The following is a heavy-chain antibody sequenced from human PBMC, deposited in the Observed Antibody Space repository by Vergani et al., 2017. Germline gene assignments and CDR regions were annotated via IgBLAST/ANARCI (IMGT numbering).Heavy chain of an antibody. D-gene: IGHD2-15*01. CDR3: ARVDCSGGSCSYYYYYYGMDV. CDR2: LNTNTGNP. Sequence: QVQLVQSGSELKKPGASVKVSCKASGYTFTSYAMNWVRQAPGQGLEWMGWLNTNTGNPTYAQGFTGRFVFSLDTSVSTAYLQISSLKAEDTAVYYCARVDCSGGSCSYYYYYYGMDVWGQGTTVTVSS. J-gene: IGHJ6*02. V-gene: IGHV7-4-1*02. CDR1: GYTFTSYA.